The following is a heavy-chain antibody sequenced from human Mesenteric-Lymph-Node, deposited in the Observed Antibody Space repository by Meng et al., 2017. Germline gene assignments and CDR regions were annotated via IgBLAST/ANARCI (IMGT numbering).Heavy chain of an antibody. V-gene: IGHV4-34*01. CDR2: ITNRGST. Sequence: QVQLQQVGTGLLKPSETLSLTCALYCGSFSDYYWSWIRQPPGKGLEWIGEITNRGSTNYNPSLKSGVTISVDTSKNELSLKLSSVTAADTAVYYCARGGYCSSTSCPRPLYWGQGTLVTVSS. J-gene: IGHJ4*02. CDR1: CGSFSDYY. D-gene: IGHD2-2*01. CDR3: ARGGYCSSTSCPRPLY.